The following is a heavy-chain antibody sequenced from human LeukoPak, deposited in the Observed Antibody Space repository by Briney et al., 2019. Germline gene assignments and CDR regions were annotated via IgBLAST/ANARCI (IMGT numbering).Heavy chain of an antibody. V-gene: IGHV4-59*01. Sequence: SETLSLTCTVSGGSISSYYWSGIREPPGKGLEGIGYIYYSGSTNYNPSLKSRVTISVDTSKNQFSLKLSSVPAADTAVYYCARIGYCTNGVCSDYFDYWGQGTLVTVSS. CDR2: IYYSGST. D-gene: IGHD2-8*01. CDR1: GGSISSYY. CDR3: ARIGYCTNGVCSDYFDY. J-gene: IGHJ4*02.